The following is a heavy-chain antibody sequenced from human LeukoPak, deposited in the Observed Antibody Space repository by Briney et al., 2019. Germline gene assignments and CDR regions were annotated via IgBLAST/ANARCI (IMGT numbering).Heavy chain of an antibody. D-gene: IGHD3-10*02. J-gene: IGHJ6*04. V-gene: IGHV3-9*01. CDR1: GFIFDDFA. CDR3: AELGITMIGGV. CDR2: ISWNSGSI. Sequence: GGSLRLSCAASGFIFDDFAMHWVRQAPGKGLEWVSGISWNSGSIGYADSVKGRFTISRDNAKNSLYLQMNSLRAEDTAVYYCAELGITMIGGVWGKGTTVTISS.